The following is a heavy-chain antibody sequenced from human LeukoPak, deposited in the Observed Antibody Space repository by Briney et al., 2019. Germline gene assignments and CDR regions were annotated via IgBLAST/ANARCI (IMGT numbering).Heavy chain of an antibody. D-gene: IGHD5-24*01. J-gene: IGHJ4*02. CDR2: INHSGST. V-gene: IGHV4-34*01. Sequence: PSETLSLTCAVYGGSFSGYYWSWIRQPPGKGLEWIGEINHSGSTNYNPSLKSRVTISVDTSKNQFSLKLSSVTAADTAVYYCARGDGYNLGHYFDYWGQGTLVTVSS. CDR3: ARGDGYNLGHYFDY. CDR1: GGSFSGYY.